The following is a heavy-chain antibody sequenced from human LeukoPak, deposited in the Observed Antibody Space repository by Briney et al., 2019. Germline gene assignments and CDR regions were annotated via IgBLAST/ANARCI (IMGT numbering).Heavy chain of an antibody. J-gene: IGHJ4*02. CDR3: ARGRRYSPMDV. CDR2: INHSGST. D-gene: IGHD3-9*01. CDR1: GGSFSGYY. Sequence: SETLSLTCAVYGGSFSGYYWSWIRQPPGKGLEWIGEINHSGSTNYNPSLKSRVTISVDTSKNQFSLKLSSVTAADTAVYYCARGRRYSPMDVWGQGTLVTVSS. V-gene: IGHV4-34*01.